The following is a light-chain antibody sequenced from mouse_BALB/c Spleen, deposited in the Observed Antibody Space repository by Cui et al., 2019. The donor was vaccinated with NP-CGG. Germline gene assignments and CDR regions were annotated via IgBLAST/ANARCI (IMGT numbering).Light chain of an antibody. CDR3: ALWYSNHWV. CDR1: TGTVTTSNY. V-gene: IGLV1*01. Sequence: QAVVTQESALTTSPGEPVTLTCRSSTGTVTTSNYANWVQEKPDHLFTGLIGGTNNRAPGVPASFSGSLIGDKAALTITGAQTEDEAIYFCALWYSNHWVFGGGTKLTVL. J-gene: IGLJ1*01. CDR2: GTN.